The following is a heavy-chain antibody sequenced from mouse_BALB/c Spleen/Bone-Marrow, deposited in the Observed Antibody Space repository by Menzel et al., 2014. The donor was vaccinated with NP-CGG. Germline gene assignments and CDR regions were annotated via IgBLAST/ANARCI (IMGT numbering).Heavy chain of an antibody. CDR1: GFNIKDTY. Sequence: VHVKQSGAELVKPGASVKLSCTASGFNIKDTYMHWVKQRPEQGLEWIGRIDPANGNTKYGPKFQGKATITADTSSNTASLQLSSLTSEDTAVYYCARYRLGTYFDYWGQGTTLTVSS. CDR2: IDPANGNT. CDR3: ARYRLGTYFDY. D-gene: IGHD2-14*01. J-gene: IGHJ2*01. V-gene: IGHV14-3*02.